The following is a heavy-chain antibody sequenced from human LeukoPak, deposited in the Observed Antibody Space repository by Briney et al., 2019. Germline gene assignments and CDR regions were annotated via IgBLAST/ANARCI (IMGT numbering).Heavy chain of an antibody. V-gene: IGHV1-18*01. CDR3: ARDPNFWSGYTGYLDY. J-gene: IGHJ4*02. Sequence: ASVKVSCKASGYTFTSYGISWARQAPGQGLEWMGWISAYNGNTNYAQKFQGRVTMTTDTSTSTAYMEMRSLRSDDTAVYYCARDPNFWSGYTGYLDYWGQGTLITVSS. D-gene: IGHD3-3*01. CDR2: ISAYNGNT. CDR1: GYTFTSYG.